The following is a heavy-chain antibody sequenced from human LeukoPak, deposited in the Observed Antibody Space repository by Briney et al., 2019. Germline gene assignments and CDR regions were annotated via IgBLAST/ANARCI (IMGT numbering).Heavy chain of an antibody. CDR2: ISSNGGST. J-gene: IGHJ4*02. CDR3: ARDQFNYYGSGSPDY. D-gene: IGHD3-10*01. Sequence: GGSLRLSCAASGFTFSSYAMHWVRQAPGKGLEYVSAISSNGGSTYYANSVKGRFTISRDNSKNTLYLQMGSLRAEDMAVYYCARDQFNYYGSGSPDYWGQGTLVTVSS. V-gene: IGHV3-64*01. CDR1: GFTFSSYA.